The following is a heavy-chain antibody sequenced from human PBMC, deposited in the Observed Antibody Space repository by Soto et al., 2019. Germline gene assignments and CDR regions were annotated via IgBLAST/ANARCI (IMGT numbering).Heavy chain of an antibody. Sequence: GGSLRLSCAASGFTFSSYAMSWVRQAPGKGLEWVSAISGSGGSTYYADSVKGRFTISRDNSKNTLYLQMNSLRAEDTAVYYCAKHTLFSDSWYEDYWGQGTLVTVSS. D-gene: IGHD6-13*01. V-gene: IGHV3-23*01. CDR3: AKHTLFSDSWYEDY. CDR1: GFTFSSYA. CDR2: ISGSGGST. J-gene: IGHJ4*02.